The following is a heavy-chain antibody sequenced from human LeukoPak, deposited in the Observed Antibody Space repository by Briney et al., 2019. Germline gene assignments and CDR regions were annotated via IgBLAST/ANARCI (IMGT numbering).Heavy chain of an antibody. D-gene: IGHD3-10*01. Sequence: GGSLRLSCAASGFTFSSYEMDWVRQAPGKGLEWVSYISSSGSTIYYADSVKGRFTISRDNAKNSLYLQMNSLRAEDTAVYYCARDWVYGSGSYPNWFDPWGQGTLVTVSS. CDR1: GFTFSSYE. V-gene: IGHV3-48*03. CDR3: ARDWVYGSGSYPNWFDP. J-gene: IGHJ5*02. CDR2: ISSSGSTI.